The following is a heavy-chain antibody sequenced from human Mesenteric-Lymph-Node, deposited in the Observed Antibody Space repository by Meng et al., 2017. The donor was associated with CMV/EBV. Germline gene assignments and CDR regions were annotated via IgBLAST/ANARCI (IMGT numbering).Heavy chain of an antibody. Sequence: SETLSLTCSVSGGSISSSSYYWGWTRQPPGKGLEWIGSMYYTGSTYYNPSLKSRVTMSLDRSKNQLSLKLSSLTAADTAVYYCAREGYCSSTSCISNWFDPWGQGTLVTVSS. CDR2: MYYTGST. V-gene: IGHV4-39*07. J-gene: IGHJ5*02. D-gene: IGHD2-2*01. CDR3: AREGYCSSTSCISNWFDP. CDR1: GGSISSSSYY.